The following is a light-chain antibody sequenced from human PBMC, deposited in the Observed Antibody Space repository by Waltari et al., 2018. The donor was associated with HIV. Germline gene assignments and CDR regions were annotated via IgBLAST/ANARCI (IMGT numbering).Light chain of an antibody. CDR3: QQSYSSPYT. J-gene: IGKJ2*01. CDR1: QSISSY. CDR2: AAS. Sequence: IQMTQSPSSLSASVGDRVTITCRASQSISSYLNWYQQKPGNAPKLLIYAASSLQSGVPSRFSGGGSGTDFTLTISSLQPEDFATYYCQQSYSSPYTFGQGTKLEIK. V-gene: IGKV1-39*01.